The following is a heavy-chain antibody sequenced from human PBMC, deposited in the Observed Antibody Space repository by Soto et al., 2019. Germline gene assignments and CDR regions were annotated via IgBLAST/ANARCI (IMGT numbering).Heavy chain of an antibody. Sequence: QVQLVQSRGEVKKPGASVKVSCKTSGYSFTTYGISWVRQAPGQGLEWMGWISGYNGNTNYAQKLQSRVTMTTDTSCSTAYTEPSSLRSDDTAVYGCAGEAPAPDYYHAMHVWGQGSTVTVSS. D-gene: IGHD6-6*01. J-gene: IGHJ6*02. CDR2: ISGYNGNT. CDR3: AGEAPAPDYYHAMHV. CDR1: GYSFTTYG. V-gene: IGHV1-18*01.